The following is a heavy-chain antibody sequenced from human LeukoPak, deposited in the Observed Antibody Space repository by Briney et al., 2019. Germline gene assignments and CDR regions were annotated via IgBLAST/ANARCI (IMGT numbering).Heavy chain of an antibody. Sequence: GASVKVSCKASGYTFTGYYMHWVRQAPGQGLEWMGWINPNSGGTNYAQKFQGRVTMTRDTSISTAYMELSRLRSDDTAVYYCARGGVGANYATRNDYWGQGTLVTVSS. D-gene: IGHD1-26*01. J-gene: IGHJ4*02. V-gene: IGHV1-2*02. CDR1: GYTFTGYY. CDR3: ARGGVGANYATRNDY. CDR2: INPNSGGT.